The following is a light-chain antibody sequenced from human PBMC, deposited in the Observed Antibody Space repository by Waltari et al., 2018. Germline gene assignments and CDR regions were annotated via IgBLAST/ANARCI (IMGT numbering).Light chain of an antibody. Sequence: QSALTQPASVSGSPGPSITISCAGTSRDVGGYNYLSCYQQHPGKAPRLIIYDVSNRPSGVSNHFSGSKSGNSASLTISGLQAEDEADYYCTSYTTSDSYVFGTGTKVTVL. J-gene: IGLJ1*01. V-gene: IGLV2-14*03. CDR2: DVS. CDR1: SRDVGGYNY. CDR3: TSYTTSDSYV.